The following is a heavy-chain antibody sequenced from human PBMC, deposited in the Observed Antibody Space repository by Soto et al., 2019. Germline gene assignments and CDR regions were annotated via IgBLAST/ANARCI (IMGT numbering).Heavy chain of an antibody. J-gene: IGHJ5*02. D-gene: IGHD3-3*01. Sequence: SETLSLTCTVSGGSISSSSYYWGWIRQPPGKGLEWIGSIYYSGSTYYNPSLKSRVTISVDTSKNQFSLKLSSVTAADTAVYYCARQGRFLEWLLLNWFDPWGQGTLVTFSS. CDR1: GGSISSSSYY. V-gene: IGHV4-39*01. CDR2: IYYSGST. CDR3: ARQGRFLEWLLLNWFDP.